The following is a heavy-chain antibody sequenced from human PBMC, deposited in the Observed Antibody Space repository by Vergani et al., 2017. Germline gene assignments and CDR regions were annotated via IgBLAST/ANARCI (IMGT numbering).Heavy chain of an antibody. D-gene: IGHD3-10*01. CDR3: GRVADFYGLGSRLLDL. CDR2: IHYSENT. Sequence: QVQLQESGPGLVKSSETLSLTCSVSFDSIRNLYCNWIRQPPGKGLEWIGSIHYSENTNYNPSLKTRVSISVDTSKNQFSLTLTSVTAADTAVYYCGRVADFYGLGSRLLDLWGQGILVTVSS. CDR1: FDSIRNLY. J-gene: IGHJ5*02. V-gene: IGHV4-59*11.